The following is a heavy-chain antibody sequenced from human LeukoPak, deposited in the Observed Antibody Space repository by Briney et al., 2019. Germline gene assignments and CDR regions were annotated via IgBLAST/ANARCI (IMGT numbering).Heavy chain of an antibody. CDR1: GFTFSSYA. CDR3: AKSPHCTNGVCYLSYYYYMDV. J-gene: IGHJ6*03. CDR2: ISGSGGST. D-gene: IGHD2-8*01. V-gene: IGHV3-23*01. Sequence: GGFLRLSCAAPGFTFSSYAMSWVRQAPGKGLEWVSAISGSGGSTYYADSVKGRFTISRDNSKNTLYLQMNSLRAEDTAVYYCAKSPHCTNGVCYLSYYYYMDVWGKGTTVTVSS.